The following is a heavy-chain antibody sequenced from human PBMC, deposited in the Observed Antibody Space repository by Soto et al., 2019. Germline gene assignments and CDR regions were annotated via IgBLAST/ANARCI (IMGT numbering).Heavy chain of an antibody. J-gene: IGHJ6*02. CDR2: INPNSGGT. CDR3: ARDREEVWSGHNYYGMDV. Sequence: GASVKVSCKASGYTFTGYYMHWVRQAPGQGLEWMGWINPNSGGTNYAQKFQGWVTMTRDTSISTAYMELSRLRSDDTAVYYCARDREEVWSGHNYYGMDVWGQGTTVTVSS. V-gene: IGHV1-2*04. CDR1: GYTFTGYY. D-gene: IGHD3-10*01.